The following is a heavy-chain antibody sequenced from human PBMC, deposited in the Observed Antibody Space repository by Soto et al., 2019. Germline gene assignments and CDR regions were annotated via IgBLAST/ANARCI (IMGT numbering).Heavy chain of an antibody. CDR2: IYYSGST. Sequence: SETLSLTCTVSGGSISSYYWSWIRQPPGKGLEWIGYIYYSGSTNYYPSLKSRVTISVDTSKNQFSLKLSSVTAADTAVYYCARGRGVWFGDRGGNWFDPWGQGTLVTVSS. D-gene: IGHD3-10*01. CDR1: GGSISSYY. V-gene: IGHV4-59*01. J-gene: IGHJ5*02. CDR3: ARGRGVWFGDRGGNWFDP.